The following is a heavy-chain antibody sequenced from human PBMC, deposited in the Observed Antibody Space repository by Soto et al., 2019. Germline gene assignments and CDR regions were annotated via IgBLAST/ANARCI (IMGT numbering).Heavy chain of an antibody. CDR2: ISSSGSLI. J-gene: IGHJ6*02. Sequence: PGGSLRLSCAASGFTFSNYWMSWVRQAPGKGLEWVAYISSSGSLIYYADSVKGRFTISRDNAKKSLYLQMNSLRAEDTAVYYCARDSYFFWSGSGHYGMDVWRQAITVTVS. V-gene: IGHV3-11*01. CDR3: ARDSYFFWSGSGHYGMDV. CDR1: GFTFSNYW. D-gene: IGHD3-3*01.